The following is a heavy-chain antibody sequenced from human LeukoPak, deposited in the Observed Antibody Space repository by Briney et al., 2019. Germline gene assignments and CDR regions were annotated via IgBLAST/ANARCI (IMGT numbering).Heavy chain of an antibody. CDR1: DGSISSSHYY. D-gene: IGHD3-3*01. CDR3: ARQILDYYYYYINV. CDR2: IYYSGTT. V-gene: IGHV4-39*01. Sequence: SESLSLTCTVSDGSISSSHYYWGWIRQTPGKGLEWIGTIYYSGTTYYNPSLESRATISEDTSKNQFSLTLRSVTAADTAVYYCARQILDYYYYYINVWDKGTTVTVSS. J-gene: IGHJ6*03.